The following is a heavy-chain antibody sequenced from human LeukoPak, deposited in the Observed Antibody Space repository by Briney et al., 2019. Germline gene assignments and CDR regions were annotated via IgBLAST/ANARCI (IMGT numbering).Heavy chain of an antibody. Sequence: GGSLRLSCAASGFTFSSYAMSWVRQAPGKGLEWVSAISGSSGSTYYADSVKGRFTISRDNSKNPLYLQMDSLRAEDTAVYYCAKDYRPTSMAHHFDYWGQGTLVTVSS. CDR2: ISGSSGST. D-gene: IGHD2/OR15-2a*01. V-gene: IGHV3-23*01. CDR3: AKDYRPTSMAHHFDY. J-gene: IGHJ4*02. CDR1: GFTFSSYA.